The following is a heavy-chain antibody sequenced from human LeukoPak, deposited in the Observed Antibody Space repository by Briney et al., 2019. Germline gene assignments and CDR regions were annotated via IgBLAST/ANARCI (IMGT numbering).Heavy chain of an antibody. J-gene: IGHJ5*02. V-gene: IGHV3-7*01. D-gene: IGHD2-2*01. Sequence: GGSLRLSCAASGFTFSDFWMTWFRQAPGKGLECVANIDQDGSEKYYLDSVKGRLTISRDNAKNSLYLQMNRLSVEDTAVYYCATSPRGYQLLEPGSWGQETLVTVSS. CDR2: IDQDGSEK. CDR1: GFTFSDFW. CDR3: ATSPRGYQLLEPGS.